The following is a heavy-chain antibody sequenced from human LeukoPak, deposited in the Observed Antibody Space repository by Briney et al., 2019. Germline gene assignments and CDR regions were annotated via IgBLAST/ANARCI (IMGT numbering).Heavy chain of an antibody. CDR3: ARGVDGDYVDY. J-gene: IGHJ4*02. D-gene: IGHD4-17*01. V-gene: IGHV4-30-4*01. CDR1: GGSISSGDYY. CDR2: IYYSGST. Sequence: PSETLSLTCTVSGGSISSGDYYWSWIRQPPGKGLEWIGYIYYSGSTYYNPSLKSRVTISVDTSKNQFSLKLSSVTAADTAVYYCARGVDGDYVDYWGQGTLVTVSS.